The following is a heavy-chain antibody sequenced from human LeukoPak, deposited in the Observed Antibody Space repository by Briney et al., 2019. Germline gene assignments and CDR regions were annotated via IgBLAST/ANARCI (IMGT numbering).Heavy chain of an antibody. D-gene: IGHD6-6*01. Sequence: PSETLSLTXTVSGGSISSYYWSWIRQPPGKGLEGIGYIYYSGSTNYNPSLKRRVTISVDTSKNQFSLKLSSVTAADTAVYYCARDRAARTVYAFDIWGQGTMVTVSS. CDR3: ARDRAARTVYAFDI. V-gene: IGHV4-59*01. CDR2: IYYSGST. CDR1: GGSISSYY. J-gene: IGHJ3*02.